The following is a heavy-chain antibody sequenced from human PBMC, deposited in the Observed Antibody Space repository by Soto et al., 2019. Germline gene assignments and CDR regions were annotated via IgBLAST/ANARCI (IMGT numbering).Heavy chain of an antibody. CDR1: GVSSCGGNYF. V-gene: IGHV4-39*01. D-gene: IGHD3-10*01. J-gene: IGHJ6*02. CDR3: TRRRFGVRGVTNMEV. Sequence: SETLCLTCTFSGVSSCGGNYFWCWIRQSPGTGLEWLGTIYSSGSTYYSPSLKSRITMSLDTSKNQFSLNLGSVTAADTAVYYCTRRRFGVRGVTNMEVWGQGNTVTVSS. CDR2: IYSSGST.